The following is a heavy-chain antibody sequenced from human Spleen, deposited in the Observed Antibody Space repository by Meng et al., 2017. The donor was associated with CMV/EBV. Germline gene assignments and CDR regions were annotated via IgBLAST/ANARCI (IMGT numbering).Heavy chain of an antibody. D-gene: IGHD3-3*01. CDR1: GYPFISYG. CDR3: ARGLRFLEWPADY. CDR2: ISGYNGRT. V-gene: IGHV1-18*01. Sequence: ASVKVSCKTSGYPFISYGISWVRQAPGQGLEWMGWISGYNGRTNHAQTFQGRLTMTTDTSTSTAYMELRSLRSDDTAVYFCARGLRFLEWPADYWGQGTLVTVSS. J-gene: IGHJ4*02.